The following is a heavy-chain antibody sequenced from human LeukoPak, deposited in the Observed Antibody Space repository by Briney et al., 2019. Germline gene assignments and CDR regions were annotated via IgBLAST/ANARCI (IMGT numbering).Heavy chain of an antibody. CDR2: INPNSGGT. CDR1: GYTFTGYY. D-gene: IGHD3-9*01. CDR3: ARADYDILPGLTFYYHYYGLDV. V-gene: IGHV1-2*02. J-gene: IGHJ6*02. Sequence: ASVKVSCKASGYTFTGYYMHWVRQAPGQGLEWMGWINPNSGGTNYAQKFQGRVTMTRDTSISTAYMELSRLRSDDTAVYYCARADYDILPGLTFYYHYYGLDVWGQGTTVTVSS.